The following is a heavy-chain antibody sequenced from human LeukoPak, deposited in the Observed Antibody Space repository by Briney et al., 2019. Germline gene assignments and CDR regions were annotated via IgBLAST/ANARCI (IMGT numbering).Heavy chain of an antibody. CDR2: IYSDSST. D-gene: IGHD1-26*01. V-gene: IGHV3-53*01. J-gene: IGHJ4*02. CDR3: ARELGSYYRYFDY. Sequence: GGSLRLSCAASGFTVSSNYMNWVRQAPGKGLECVSVIYSDSSTYYAGSVKGRFTISRDNSKNTLYLQMNSLRAEDTAVYYCARELGSYYRYFDYWGQGTLVTVSS. CDR1: GFTVSSNY.